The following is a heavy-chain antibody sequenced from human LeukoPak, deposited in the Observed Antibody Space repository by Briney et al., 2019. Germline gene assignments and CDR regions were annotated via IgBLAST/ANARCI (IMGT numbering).Heavy chain of an antibody. CDR3: VRDPRSFHF. CDR2: INQDGSDK. D-gene: IGHD3-16*02. J-gene: IGHJ1*01. Sequence: GGSLRLSCAASGFTFGCHWMSWVRQAPGKGLEWVADINQDGSDKHYVDSVKGRFTISRDNAESSLYLQVNSLRAEDTAVYYCVRDPRSFHFWGQGTLVTVSS. V-gene: IGHV3-7*01. CDR1: GFTFGCHW.